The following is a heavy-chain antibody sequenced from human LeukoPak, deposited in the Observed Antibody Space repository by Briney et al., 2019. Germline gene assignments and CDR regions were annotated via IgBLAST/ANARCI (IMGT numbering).Heavy chain of an antibody. CDR2: ISGSGGST. CDR3: AKGGSSWTTDLYYFDY. V-gene: IGHV3-23*01. CDR1: GFTFSSYA. Sequence: GGSLRLSCAASGFTFSSYAMCWVRQAPGKGLEWVSAISGSGGSTYYADSVKGRFTISRDNSKNTLYLQMNSLRAEDTAVYYCAKGGSSWTTDLYYFDYWGQGTLVTVSS. J-gene: IGHJ4*02. D-gene: IGHD6-13*01.